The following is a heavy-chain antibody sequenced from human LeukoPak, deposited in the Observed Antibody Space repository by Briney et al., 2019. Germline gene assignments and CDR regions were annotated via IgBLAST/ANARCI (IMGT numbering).Heavy chain of an antibody. D-gene: IGHD3-3*01. CDR1: GFTFSSYS. Sequence: GGSLRLSCAASGFTFSSYSMNWVRQAPGKGLEWVSYISSSSSTIYYADSVKGRFTISRDNAKNSLHLQMNSLRAEDTAVYYCARISGYDFWSGYYPPVDYWGQGTLVTVSS. J-gene: IGHJ4*02. CDR2: ISSSSSTI. CDR3: ARISGYDFWSGYYPPVDY. V-gene: IGHV3-48*01.